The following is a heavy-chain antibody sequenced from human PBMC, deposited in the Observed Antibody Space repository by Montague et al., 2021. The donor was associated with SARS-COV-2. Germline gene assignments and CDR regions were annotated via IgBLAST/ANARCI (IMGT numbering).Heavy chain of an antibody. J-gene: IGHJ4*02. CDR1: GDSIDSGDW. Sequence: SETLSLTCTVSGDSIDSGDWWSWVRQAPGRGLEFIGEIHHSGGTNYNPSPRSRVTMSVDKSKNQFSLSLSSVTAADTAVYYCARVPLVGSTAGTSDYWGLGTLVAVSS. CDR2: IHHSGGT. V-gene: IGHV4-4*02. CDR3: ARVPLVGSTAGTSDY. D-gene: IGHD1-1*01.